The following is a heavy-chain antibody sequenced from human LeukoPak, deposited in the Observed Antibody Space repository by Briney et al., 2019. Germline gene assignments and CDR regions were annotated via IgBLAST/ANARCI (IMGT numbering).Heavy chain of an antibody. CDR2: IRYDGSNK. CDR3: AKARRVATTDLFDY. J-gene: IGHJ4*02. Sequence: GGSLRLSCAASGLTFTNYGMHWVRQAPGKGLEWVAFIRYDGSNKYYADSVKGRFTISRDDSRNTLYLQMNSLKSEDTAVYYCAKARRVATTDLFDYWGQGTLVTVSS. V-gene: IGHV3-30*02. CDR1: GLTFTNYG. D-gene: IGHD5-12*01.